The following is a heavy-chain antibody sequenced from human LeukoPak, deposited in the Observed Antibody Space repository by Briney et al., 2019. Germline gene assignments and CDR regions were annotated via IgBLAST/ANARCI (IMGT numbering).Heavy chain of an antibody. CDR2: INHSGST. Sequence: SETLSLTCTVSGGSISSSSYYWSWIRQPPGKGLEWIGEINHSGSTNYNPSLKSRVTISVDTSKNQFSLKLSSVTAADTAVYYCARGLFVTYDSSGYYNNYYYYYMDVWGKGTTVTVSS. CDR3: ARGLFVTYDSSGYYNNYYYYYMDV. CDR1: GGSISSSSYY. V-gene: IGHV4-39*07. D-gene: IGHD3-22*01. J-gene: IGHJ6*03.